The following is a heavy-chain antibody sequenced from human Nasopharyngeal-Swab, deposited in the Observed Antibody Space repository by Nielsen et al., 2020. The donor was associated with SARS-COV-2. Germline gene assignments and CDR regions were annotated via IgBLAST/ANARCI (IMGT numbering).Heavy chain of an antibody. CDR2: INHSGST. CDR3: AREGGYYDSSGYLLSYYYYGMDV. CDR1: GGSVSSGSYY. J-gene: IGHJ6*02. D-gene: IGHD3-22*01. Sequence: SETLSLTCTVSGGSVSSGSYYWNWIRQPPGKGLEWIGEINHSGSTYYNPSLKSRVTISVDTSKNQFSLKLSSVTAADTAVYYCAREGGYYDSSGYLLSYYYYGMDVWGQGTTVTVSS. V-gene: IGHV4-39*07.